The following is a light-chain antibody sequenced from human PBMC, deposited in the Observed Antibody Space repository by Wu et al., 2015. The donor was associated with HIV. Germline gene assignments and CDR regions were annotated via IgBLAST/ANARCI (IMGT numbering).Light chain of an antibody. CDR2: GAS. J-gene: IGKJ1*01. Sequence: DIQMTQSPPSLSASRGDRVTITCRASQSITNYLNWYQQKPGKAPKLLIYGASTLQSGVPSRFGGSGSGTDFTLTINDLQPEDFATYYCQQTDDTLWTFGQGTKVEIK. V-gene: IGKV1-39*01. CDR1: QSITNY. CDR3: QQTDDTLWT.